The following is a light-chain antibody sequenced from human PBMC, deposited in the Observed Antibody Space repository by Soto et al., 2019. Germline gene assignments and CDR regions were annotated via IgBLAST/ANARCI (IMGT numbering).Light chain of an antibody. CDR2: DVS. V-gene: IGLV2-14*03. CDR3: NSYTRSSTLV. CDR1: SSDVGRYNY. Sequence: QSALTQPASVSGSPGQSITISCTGTSSDVGRYNYVSWYQQHPGKAPKLIIYDVSDRPSGVSNRFSGSKSGNTASLTISGLQAEDEADYYCNSYTRSSTLVFGGGTTLTVL. J-gene: IGLJ2*01.